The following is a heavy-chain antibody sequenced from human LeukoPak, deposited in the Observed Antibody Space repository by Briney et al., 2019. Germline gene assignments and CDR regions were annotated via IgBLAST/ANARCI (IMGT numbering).Heavy chain of an antibody. D-gene: IGHD6-13*01. J-gene: IGHJ4*02. CDR1: GGTFSSYA. CDR3: AREKSSGIAAAGVDY. CDR2: IIPIFGTA. V-gene: IGHV1-69*01. Sequence: SVKVSCKASGGTFSSYAISWVRQAPGQGLEWMGGIIPIFGTANYAQKFQGRVTITADESTSAAYMELSSLRSEDTAVYCCAREKSSGIAAAGVDYWGQGTLVTVSS.